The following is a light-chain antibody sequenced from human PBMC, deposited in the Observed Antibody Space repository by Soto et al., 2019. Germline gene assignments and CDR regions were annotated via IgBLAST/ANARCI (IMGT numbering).Light chain of an antibody. CDR3: HQSRDWPLT. J-gene: IGKJ4*01. CDR1: QSVSNY. V-gene: IGKV3-11*01. CDR2: DAS. Sequence: EIVLTQSPATLSLSPGERATVSCRASQSVSNYLAWYQQKPGQAPRLLMYDASNRATGIPARFSGSGSGTDFTLTITSLEPEDFAVYYCHQSRDWPLTFGGGTKVEIK.